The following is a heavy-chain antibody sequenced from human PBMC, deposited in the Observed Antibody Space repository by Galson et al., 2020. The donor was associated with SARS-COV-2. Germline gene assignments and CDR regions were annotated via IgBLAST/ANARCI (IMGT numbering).Heavy chain of an antibody. Sequence: GESLKISCAVSGFTFNSYAMTWVRQTPGKGLEWVSEINASGATSYYADSVKGRFTISRDNSKNTVYLQMNRLRGDETAVYYCAKERRVQHRLDSFDIWGRGTVVTVFS. CDR3: AKERRVQHRLDSFDI. J-gene: IGHJ3*02. CDR2: INASGATS. CDR1: GFTFNSYA. V-gene: IGHV3-23*01. D-gene: IGHD1-1*01.